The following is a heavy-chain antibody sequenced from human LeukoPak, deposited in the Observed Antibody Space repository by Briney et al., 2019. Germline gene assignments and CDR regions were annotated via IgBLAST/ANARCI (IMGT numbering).Heavy chain of an antibody. CDR2: INPSGGST. CDR1: GYTFTSYA. V-gene: IGHV1-46*01. D-gene: IGHD3-22*01. Sequence: ASVKVSCKASGYTFTSYAMHWVRQAPGQRLEWMGIINPSGGSTSYAQKFQGRVTMTRDTSTSTVYMELSSLRSEDTAVYYCARERSYDSSGYPHFDAFDIWGQGTMVTVSS. J-gene: IGHJ3*02. CDR3: ARERSYDSSGYPHFDAFDI.